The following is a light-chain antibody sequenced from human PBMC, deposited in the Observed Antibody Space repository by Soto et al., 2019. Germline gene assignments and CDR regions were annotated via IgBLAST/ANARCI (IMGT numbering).Light chain of an antibody. CDR2: DVS. V-gene: IGLV2-11*01. Sequence: QSALSQPRSVSGSPGQSVTISCTVTSSDVGGYNYVSWYQQHPGKAPKLMIYDVSKRPSGVPDRFSGSKSGNTASLTISGLQAEDEADYYCCSYAGSYTLYVFGIGTKVTVL. J-gene: IGLJ1*01. CDR3: CSYAGSYTLYV. CDR1: SSDVGGYNY.